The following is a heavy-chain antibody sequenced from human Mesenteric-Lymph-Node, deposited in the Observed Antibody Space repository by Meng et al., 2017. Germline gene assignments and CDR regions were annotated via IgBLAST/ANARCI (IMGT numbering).Heavy chain of an antibody. D-gene: IGHD3-10*01. J-gene: IGHJ4*02. CDR3: AKDIRDQPAYFDY. Sequence: GESLKISCAASGFTFSSYSMNWVRQAPGKGLEWVSSISSSSSYIYYADSVKGRFTISRDNAKNSLYLQMNSLRAEDTALYYCAKDIRDQPAYFDYWGQGTLVTVSS. CDR1: GFTFSSYS. CDR2: ISSSSSYI. V-gene: IGHV3-21*04.